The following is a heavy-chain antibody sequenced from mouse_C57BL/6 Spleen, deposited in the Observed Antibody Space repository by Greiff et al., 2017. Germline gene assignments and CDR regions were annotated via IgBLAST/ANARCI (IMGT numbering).Heavy chain of an antibody. D-gene: IGHD2-5*01. Sequence: QVQLQQSGAELVRPGPSVKVSCKASGYAFTNYLIEWVKQRPGQGLEWIGVINPGSGGTNYNEEFKGKATLTADKSFSTAYMQLSSLTSEESAVYVCARTNSNYYFDYWGQGTTLTVSS. J-gene: IGHJ2*01. V-gene: IGHV1-54*01. CDR1: GYAFTNYL. CDR2: INPGSGGT. CDR3: ARTNSNYYFDY.